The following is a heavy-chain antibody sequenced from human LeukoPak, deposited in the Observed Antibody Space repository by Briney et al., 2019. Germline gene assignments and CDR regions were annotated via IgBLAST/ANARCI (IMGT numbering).Heavy chain of an antibody. CDR2: INPRGTAT. CDR1: GYSFTSHY. J-gene: IGHJ5*02. V-gene: IGHV1-46*01. Sequence: ASVKVSCKASGYSFTSHYMHWVRQAPGQGPEWMGLINPRGTATRYAESFQGRLTLTRDLSTSTDYMELSSLRSDDTAVYFCARDTSEGDYAWWFDPWGQGTLVTVAS. D-gene: IGHD3-16*01. CDR3: ARDTSEGDYAWWFDP.